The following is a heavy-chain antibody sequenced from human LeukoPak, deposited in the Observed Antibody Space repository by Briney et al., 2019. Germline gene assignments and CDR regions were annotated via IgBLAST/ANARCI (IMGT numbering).Heavy chain of an antibody. D-gene: IGHD4-17*01. V-gene: IGHV3-23*01. CDR1: GLIFRNYA. Sequence: GGSLRLSCVASGLIFRNYAMSWVRQAPGKGLEWISTMSGSGSSTYYADSVKGRFTISRDNSKNTLYLQMNSLRAEDTAVYYCASLPGLYGDYVGKNWFDPWGQGTLVTVSS. CDR2: MSGSGSST. J-gene: IGHJ5*02. CDR3: ASLPGLYGDYVGKNWFDP.